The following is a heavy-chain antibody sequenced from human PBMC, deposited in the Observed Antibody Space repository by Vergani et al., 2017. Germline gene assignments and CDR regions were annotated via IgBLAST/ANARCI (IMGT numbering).Heavy chain of an antibody. J-gene: IGHJ6*04. CDR1: GGSISSGDYY. D-gene: IGHD2-2*01. V-gene: IGHV4-30-4*08. Sequence: QVHLQESGPGLVRPSQTLSLTCTVSGGSISSGDYYWSWIRPPPGKGLEWIGYIYYSGSTYYNPSLKSRVSISVDTSKKQFSLKLSSVTAADTAVYYCASDHVVVVPAAPPGGGYYYGMDVWREATTVIVSS. CDR3: ASDHVVVVPAAPPGGGYYYGMDV. CDR2: IYYSGST.